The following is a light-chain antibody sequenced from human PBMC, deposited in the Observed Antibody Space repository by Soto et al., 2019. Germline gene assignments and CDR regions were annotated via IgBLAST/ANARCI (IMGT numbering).Light chain of an antibody. CDR1: QSVSSSY. CDR2: GAS. V-gene: IGKV3-20*01. Sequence: EIVLTQSPGTLSLSPGERATLSCRASQSVSSSYLAWYQQKPGQAPRLLIYGASSRATGIPDRCSGSGSGTDFTLTISRLEPDDFAVYYCQQYGSSPMCTFGQGTQLEIK. CDR3: QQYGSSPMCT. J-gene: IGKJ2*02.